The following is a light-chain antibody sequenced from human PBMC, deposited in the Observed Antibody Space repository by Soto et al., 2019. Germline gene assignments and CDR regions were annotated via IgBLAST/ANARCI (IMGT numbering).Light chain of an antibody. CDR1: QSVLYSSNNKNY. Sequence: DIVMTQSPDSLAVSLGERATINCKSSQSVLYSSNNKNYLAWYQQKPGQPPKLLIYWASTRESGVPDRFSGSGSGTEFTLTISSLQSEDSAFYYCQQYNKWPITFGQGTRLEIK. J-gene: IGKJ5*01. CDR3: QQYNKWPIT. V-gene: IGKV4-1*01. CDR2: WAS.